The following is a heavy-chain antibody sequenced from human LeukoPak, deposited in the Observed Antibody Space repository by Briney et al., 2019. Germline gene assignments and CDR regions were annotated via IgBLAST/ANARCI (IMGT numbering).Heavy chain of an antibody. CDR2: ISTTGST. D-gene: IGHD5-24*01. CDR1: SGSITSHY. J-gene: IGHJ4*02. Sequence: SETLSLTCSVSSGSITSHYWSWVRQPAGKGLKWIGRISTTGSTNSNPSLKNRVTMSLDTSKNQVSLKLGSVTAADTAVYYCAREIEMATQFDYWGQGTLVTVSS. CDR3: AREIEMATQFDY. V-gene: IGHV4-4*07.